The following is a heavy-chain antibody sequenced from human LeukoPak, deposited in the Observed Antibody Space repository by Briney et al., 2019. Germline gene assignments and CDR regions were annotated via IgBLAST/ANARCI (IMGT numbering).Heavy chain of an antibody. CDR1: GYTFTSYY. CDR3: ARSLYYYGSGSYYNVPQPEFDY. J-gene: IGHJ4*02. Sequence: GASVKVSCKASGYTFTSYYMHWVRQAPGQGLEWMGIINPSGGSTSYAQKFQGRVTMTRDTSKNQFSLKLSSVTAADTAVYYCARSLYYYGSGSYYNVPQPEFDYWGQGTLVTVSS. V-gene: IGHV1-46*01. D-gene: IGHD3-10*01. CDR2: INPSGGST.